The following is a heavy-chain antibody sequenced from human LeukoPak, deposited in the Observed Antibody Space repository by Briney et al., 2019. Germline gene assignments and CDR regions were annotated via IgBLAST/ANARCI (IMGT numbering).Heavy chain of an antibody. CDR2: INSGGRIT. CDR3: ARVGVPQYAFDI. J-gene: IGHJ3*02. Sequence: GEPLRLSCVASGFTFSSYWMHWVRQVPGKGPVWVSRINSGGRITSYADSVKGRFTISRDNAKNTLYLQMNSLRAEDTAVYSCARVGVPQYAFDIWGQGTWVTVSS. D-gene: IGHD2-2*01. CDR1: GFTFSSYW. V-gene: IGHV3-74*01.